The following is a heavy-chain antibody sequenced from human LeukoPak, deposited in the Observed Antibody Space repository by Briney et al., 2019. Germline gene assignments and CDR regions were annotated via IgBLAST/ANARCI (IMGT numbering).Heavy chain of an antibody. CDR1: GFTFSSYW. J-gene: IGHJ4*02. CDR3: AKVTGGDMITYGGLDY. D-gene: IGHD3-16*01. V-gene: IGHV3-23*01. Sequence: PGGSLRLSCAASGFTFSSYWMHWVRQAPGKGLEWVSAISGNGDITYYTDSVKGRFTISRDNSKNTLYLQMNSLRAEDTAIYYCAKVTGGDMITYGGLDYWGQGTLVTVSS. CDR2: ISGNGDIT.